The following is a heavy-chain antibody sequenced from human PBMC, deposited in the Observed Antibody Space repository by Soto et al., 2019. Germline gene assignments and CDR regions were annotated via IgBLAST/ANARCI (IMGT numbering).Heavy chain of an antibody. D-gene: IGHD5-12*01. CDR1: GFTFHEYA. J-gene: IGHJ6*02. Sequence: EVQLLESGGGWVQPGTSLRVSCVASGFTFHEYAIHWVRQAPGKGLEGVSGISSDGDTIAYADSVQGRFTVFRDNAKNSLYLQMNSLRAEDTALYYCTKGGYDLIYYFGMDVWGQGTTVTVSS. V-gene: IGHV3-9*01. CDR2: ISSDGDTI. CDR3: TKGGYDLIYYFGMDV.